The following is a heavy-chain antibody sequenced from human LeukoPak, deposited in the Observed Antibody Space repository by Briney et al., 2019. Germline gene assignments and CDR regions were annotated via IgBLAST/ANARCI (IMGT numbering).Heavy chain of an antibody. D-gene: IGHD5-18*01. J-gene: IGHJ4*02. Sequence: GRSLRLSCAASGFTFSSYAMHWVRQAPGRGLEWAALISYDGSNKYYADSVKGRFTISRDNAKTSLYLQMNSLRAEDTAVYYCARDLSGVTGYTYGRGIDYWGQGTLVTVSS. CDR2: ISYDGSNK. CDR1: GFTFSSYA. V-gene: IGHV3-30*04. CDR3: ARDLSGVTGYTYGRGIDY.